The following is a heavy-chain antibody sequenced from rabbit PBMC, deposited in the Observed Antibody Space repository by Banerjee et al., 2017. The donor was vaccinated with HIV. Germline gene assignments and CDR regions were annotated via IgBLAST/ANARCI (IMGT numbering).Heavy chain of an antibody. V-gene: IGHV1S45*01. CDR2: INTSSGNT. Sequence: QEQLEESGGGLVQPEGSLTLTRTASGFDLSSYYYMCWVRQAPGKGLEWIACINTSSGNTVYATWAKGRFTISRTSSTTVALQMTSLTAADTATYFCARDGSGWGANFNLWGPGTLVTVS. CDR1: GFDLSSYYY. CDR3: ARDGSGWGANFNL. D-gene: IGHD4-1*01. J-gene: IGHJ4*01.